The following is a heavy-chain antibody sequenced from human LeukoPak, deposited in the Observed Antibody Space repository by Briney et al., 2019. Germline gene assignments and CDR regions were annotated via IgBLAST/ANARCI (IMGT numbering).Heavy chain of an antibody. V-gene: IGHV1-2*02. D-gene: IGHD6-6*01. J-gene: IGHJ3*02. CDR1: GYTFTGYY. CDR3: ARDIGIAARPRSAFDI. Sequence: ASVKVSCKASGYTFTGYYMHWVRQAPGQGLEWMGWINPNSGGTNYAQKFQGRVTMTRDTSISTAYMELSRPRSDDTAVYYCARDIGIAARPRSAFDIWGQGTMVTVSS. CDR2: INPNSGGT.